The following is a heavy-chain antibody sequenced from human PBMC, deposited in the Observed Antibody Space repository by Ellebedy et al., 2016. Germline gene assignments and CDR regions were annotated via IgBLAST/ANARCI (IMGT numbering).Heavy chain of an antibody. D-gene: IGHD3-10*01. V-gene: IGHV3-7*01. J-gene: IGHJ4*02. CDR1: GFTFSTYW. Sequence: GGSLRLXXAASGFTFSTYWLSWVRQAPGKGLEWVATIKQDGSEKYYVDSVKGRFTISRDNAKNSVYLHMNSLRADDTAVYFCARVPRGPDYWGQGTLVTVSS. CDR2: IKQDGSEK. CDR3: ARVPRGPDY.